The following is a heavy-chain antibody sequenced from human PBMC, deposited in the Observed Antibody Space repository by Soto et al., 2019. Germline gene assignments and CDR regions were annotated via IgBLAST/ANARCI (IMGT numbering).Heavy chain of an antibody. CDR2: IIPIFGTA. V-gene: IGHV1-69*01. Sequence: QVQLVQSGAEVKKRGSSVKISCKASGGTFSSYAITWVRLAPGQGLQWMGGIIPIFGTANYAQKFQGRVTITADESTSTAYMELSSLRSEDTAVYYCAREAISMTWDAFDIWGQGTMVTVSS. J-gene: IGHJ3*02. CDR3: AREAISMTWDAFDI. D-gene: IGHD3-22*01. CDR1: GGTFSSYA.